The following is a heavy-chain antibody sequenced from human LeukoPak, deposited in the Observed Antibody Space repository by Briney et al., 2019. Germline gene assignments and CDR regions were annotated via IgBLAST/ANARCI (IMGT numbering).Heavy chain of an antibody. Sequence: PGRSLRLSCAASGFTFDDYAMHWVRQAPGKGLEWVSGISWNSVNIGHEDSVKCRFTISRDNAKNSLHLQMNSLRPEDTALYYCVKDRGLRNQWLQVTYDSWGQGTLVTVSS. D-gene: IGHD5-24*01. J-gene: IGHJ4*02. CDR3: VKDRGLRNQWLQVTYDS. CDR2: ISWNSVNI. V-gene: IGHV3-9*01. CDR1: GFTFDDYA.